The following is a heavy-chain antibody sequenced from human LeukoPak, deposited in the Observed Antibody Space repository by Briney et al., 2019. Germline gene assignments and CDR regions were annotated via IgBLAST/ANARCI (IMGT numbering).Heavy chain of an antibody. CDR3: ARRPYSSSWYYFDY. J-gene: IGHJ4*02. CDR2: ISSSGSSI. Sequence: PGGSLRLSCAASGFTFRDYYMTWIRQAPGKGLDWVSYISSSGSSIHYADSVKGRFTISRDNAKNSLYLQMNSLRADDTAVYYCARRPYSSSWYYFDYWGQGTLVTVSS. V-gene: IGHV3-11*04. D-gene: IGHD6-13*01. CDR1: GFTFRDYY.